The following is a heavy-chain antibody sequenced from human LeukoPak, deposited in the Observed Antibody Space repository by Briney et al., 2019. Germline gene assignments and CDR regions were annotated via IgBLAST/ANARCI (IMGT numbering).Heavy chain of an antibody. CDR2: IYSSGST. D-gene: IGHD4-23*01. CDR1: GGSISSGNYY. V-gene: IGHV4-61*02. J-gene: IGHJ6*03. CDR3: SMSTVAMDV. Sequence: SETLSLTCSVSGGSISSGNYYWNWIRQPAGKGLEWIGRIYSSGSTNYNPSLKSRVTISVDTSKNHFSLKLSSVTAADTAVYYCSMSTVAMDVWGKGTTVTISS.